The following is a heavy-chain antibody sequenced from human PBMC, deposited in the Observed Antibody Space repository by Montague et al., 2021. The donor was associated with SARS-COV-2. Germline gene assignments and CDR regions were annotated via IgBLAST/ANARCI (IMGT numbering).Heavy chain of an antibody. J-gene: IGHJ3*02. Sequence: SETLSLTCTVSGVSISSYYWSWIRQPPGKGLEWIGCIYFSGSTNYNPSLKSRVTISVDTSKNQFSLKLSSVTAADTAVYYCARVTTKRTRYGSGSYRGFDAFDIWGQGTMVTVSS. V-gene: IGHV4-59*08. CDR1: GVSISSYY. D-gene: IGHD3-10*01. CDR2: IYFSGST. CDR3: ARVTTKRTRYGSGSYRGFDAFDI.